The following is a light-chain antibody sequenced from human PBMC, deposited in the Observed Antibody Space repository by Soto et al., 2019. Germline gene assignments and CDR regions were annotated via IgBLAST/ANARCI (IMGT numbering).Light chain of an antibody. J-gene: IGKJ1*01. V-gene: IGKV3-15*01. CDR3: QQYNNWPRT. CDR2: AAS. Sequence: EIVMTQSPATLSVSPGESVTLSCRASQSVSNNVAWYQQKPGQAPRLFMYAASTRPIGIPLRFRGSGSGTEFTLTISSLQSEDFAVYHCQQYNNWPRTFGQGTKVDIK. CDR1: QSVSNN.